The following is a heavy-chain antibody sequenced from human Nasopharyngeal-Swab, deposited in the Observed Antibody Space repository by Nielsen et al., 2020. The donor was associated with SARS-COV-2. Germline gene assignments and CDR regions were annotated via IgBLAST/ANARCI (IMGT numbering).Heavy chain of an antibody. CDR2: IEDYGSEK. V-gene: IGHV3-7*01. D-gene: IGHD6-19*01. CDR1: GFTFSNYW. J-gene: IGHJ6*03. CDR3: AREGSDSSGPGEYYYFYMDV. Sequence: GESLKISCAASGFTFSNYWMTWVRQAPGKGLEWVATIEDYGSEKYYVDSVKGRFTISRDNAKNSLYPQMNSLRAEDTAVYYCAREGSDSSGPGEYYYFYMDVWGKGTTVTVSS.